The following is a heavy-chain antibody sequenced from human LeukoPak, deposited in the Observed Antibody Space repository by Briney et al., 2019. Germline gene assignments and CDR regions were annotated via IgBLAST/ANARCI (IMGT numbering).Heavy chain of an antibody. CDR2: ISYTGST. J-gene: IGHJ6*02. CDR3: ARHPSSSRIPAYAMDV. D-gene: IGHD2-2*01. Sequence: SETLSLTCTVSGGSICSSCYYWGWIRQPPGKGLEWIGSISYTGSTYYNPSLKRRVTISVDTSKNQFSLKLNSVTAADTAVYYWARHPSSSRIPAYAMDVWGQGTTVTLSS. CDR1: GGSICSSCYY. V-gene: IGHV4-39*01.